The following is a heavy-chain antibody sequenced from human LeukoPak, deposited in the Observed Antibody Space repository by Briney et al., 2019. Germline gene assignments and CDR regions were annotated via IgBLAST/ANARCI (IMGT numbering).Heavy chain of an antibody. Sequence: SETLSLTCTVSGGSISSGSYYWSWIRQPAGKGLEWIGRIYTSGSTNYNPSLRSRVTISVDTSKNQFSLKLSSVTAADTAVYYCARELYRSGFFDYWGQGTLVTVSS. CDR2: IYTSGST. J-gene: IGHJ4*02. CDR1: GGSISSGSYY. CDR3: ARELYRSGFFDY. D-gene: IGHD1-26*01. V-gene: IGHV4-61*02.